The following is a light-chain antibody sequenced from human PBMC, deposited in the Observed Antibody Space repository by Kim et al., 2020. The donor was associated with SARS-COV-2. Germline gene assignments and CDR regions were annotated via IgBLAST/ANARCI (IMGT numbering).Light chain of an antibody. V-gene: IGLV3-21*04. Sequence: PGKTARITCGGNNIGSKSVHWYQQKPGQAPVLVIYYDSERPSGIPERFSGSNSGNTATLTISRVEAGDEADYYCQVWDSSSDHPGVFGTGTKVTVL. CDR1: NIGSKS. CDR2: YDS. CDR3: QVWDSSSDHPGV. J-gene: IGLJ1*01.